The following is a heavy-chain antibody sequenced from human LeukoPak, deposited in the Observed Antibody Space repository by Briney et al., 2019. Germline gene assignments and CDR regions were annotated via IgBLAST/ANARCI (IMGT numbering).Heavy chain of an antibody. CDR2: IIPILGIA. CDR3: ASLPMSSGYYGDY. CDR1: GGTFSSYA. Sequence: ASVKVPCKASGGTFSSYAISWVRQAPGQGLEWMGGIIPILGIANYAQKFQGRVTITADKSTSTAYMELSSLRSEDTAVYYCASLPMSSGYYGDYWGQGTLVTVSS. D-gene: IGHD3-22*01. V-gene: IGHV1-69*10. J-gene: IGHJ4*02.